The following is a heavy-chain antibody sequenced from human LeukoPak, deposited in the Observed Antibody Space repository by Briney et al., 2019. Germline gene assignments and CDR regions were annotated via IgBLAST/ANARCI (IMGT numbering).Heavy chain of an antibody. CDR3: AKRGRRDGYNSPFDY. CDR2: LSGSGGST. V-gene: IGHV3-23*01. D-gene: IGHD5-24*01. J-gene: IGHJ4*02. CDR1: GFTFSSYG. Sequence: PGGSLRLSCAASGFTFSSYGMSWVRQAPGKGLEWVSGLSGSGGSTYYADSVKGRFTISRDNSRNTLYLQTNSLRAEDTAVYYCAKRGRRDGYNSPFDYWGQGTLVTVSS.